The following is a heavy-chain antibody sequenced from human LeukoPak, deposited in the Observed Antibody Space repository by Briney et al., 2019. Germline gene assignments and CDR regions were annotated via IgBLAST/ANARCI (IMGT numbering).Heavy chain of an antibody. Sequence: GGSLRLSCAASGFTFSSYWMHWVRQTPGKGLMWVSRIESDGRTIYADSVKDRFTISRDNGKNTVYLQMNSLRVDDTAMYYCARAVTYFYGSVTYDWFDPWGQGTLVTVSS. D-gene: IGHD3-10*01. CDR2: IESDGRT. V-gene: IGHV3-74*01. J-gene: IGHJ5*02. CDR3: ARAVTYFYGSVTYDWFDP. CDR1: GFTFSSYW.